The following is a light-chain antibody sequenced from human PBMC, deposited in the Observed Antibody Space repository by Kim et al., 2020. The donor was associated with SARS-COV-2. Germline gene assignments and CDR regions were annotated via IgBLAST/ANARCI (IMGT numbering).Light chain of an antibody. V-gene: IGKV1-39*01. J-gene: IGKJ5*01. CDR2: GAS. CDR3: QQSFGTPPIT. Sequence: SVGDRVTITCRASQSIGKFLNWYQQRPGNAPNLLIYGASTLQGGVPSRFSGSGSGTEFTLTISSMQPEDFVTYYCQQSFGTPPITFGQGTRLEIK. CDR1: QSIGKF.